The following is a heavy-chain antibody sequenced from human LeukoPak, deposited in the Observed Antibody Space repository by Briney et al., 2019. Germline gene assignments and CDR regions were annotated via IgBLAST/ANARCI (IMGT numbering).Heavy chain of an antibody. J-gene: IGHJ6*02. V-gene: IGHV4-39*07. CDR3: AREAVRGRNYYYGMDV. CDR1: GGSLSSSSYY. Sequence: PSETLSLTCTVSGGSLSSSSYYWGWIRQPLGKGLEWIGSIYYSGSTYYNPSLKSRVTISVDTSKNQFSLKLSSVTAADTAVYYCAREAVRGRNYYYGMDVWGQGTTVTVSS. D-gene: IGHD3-10*01. CDR2: IYYSGST.